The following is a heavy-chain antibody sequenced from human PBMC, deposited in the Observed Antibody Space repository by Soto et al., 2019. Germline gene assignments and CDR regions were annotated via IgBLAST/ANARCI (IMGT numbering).Heavy chain of an antibody. CDR1: GGSISSGGYY. Sequence: TLSLTCTVSGGSISSGGYYWSRIRQHPGKGLEWIGYIYYSGSTYYNPSLKSRVTISVDTSKNQFSLKLSSVTAADTAVYYCARGVRVSSWYFDYWGQGTLVTVSS. D-gene: IGHD6-13*01. V-gene: IGHV4-31*03. CDR2: IYYSGST. CDR3: ARGVRVSSWYFDY. J-gene: IGHJ4*02.